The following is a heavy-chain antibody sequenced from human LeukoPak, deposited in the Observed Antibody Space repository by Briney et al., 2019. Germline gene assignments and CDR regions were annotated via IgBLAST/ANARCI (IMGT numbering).Heavy chain of an antibody. V-gene: IGHV3-53*01. J-gene: IGHJ3*02. D-gene: IGHD1-26*01. CDR2: IYSGGST. CDR1: GFTVSSNY. CDR3: AKDRRYWRYSGSFADAFDI. Sequence: GGSLRLSCAASGFTVSSNYMSWVRQAPGKGLEWVSVIYSGGSTYYADSVKGRFTISRDNSKNTLYLQMNSLRAEDTAVYYCAKDRRYWRYSGSFADAFDIWGQGTMVTVSS.